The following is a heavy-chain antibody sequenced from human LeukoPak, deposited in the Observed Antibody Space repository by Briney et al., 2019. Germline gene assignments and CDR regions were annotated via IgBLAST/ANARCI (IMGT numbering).Heavy chain of an antibody. D-gene: IGHD3-22*01. CDR3: ATESYDSSGYYNAFDC. J-gene: IGHJ4*02. CDR1: GYSFSTYA. Sequence: TGGSLRLSCAASGYSFSTYAMSWVRQAPGKGLEWVSAISRSGGSTYYADSVKGRFTISRDNSKDTLYLQMNSLRAEDTAVYYCATESYDSSGYYNAFDCWGQGTQVTVSS. V-gene: IGHV3-23*01. CDR2: ISRSGGST.